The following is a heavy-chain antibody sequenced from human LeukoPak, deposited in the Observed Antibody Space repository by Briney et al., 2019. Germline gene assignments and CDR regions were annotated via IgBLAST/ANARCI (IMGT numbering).Heavy chain of an antibody. J-gene: IGHJ3*02. D-gene: IGHD2-15*01. CDR2: VKSKANSYAT. CDR3: TTLFHPSCSGGSCVGYGFDI. Sequence: AGGSLRLSCAASGFTFSDSAMHWVRQASGKGLEWVGRVKSKANSYATAYAASVKGRFTISRDDSQNTAYLQMNSLKTEDTAVYYCTTLFHPSCSGGSCVGYGFDIWGQGTLVTVSS. CDR1: GFTFSDSA. V-gene: IGHV3-73*01.